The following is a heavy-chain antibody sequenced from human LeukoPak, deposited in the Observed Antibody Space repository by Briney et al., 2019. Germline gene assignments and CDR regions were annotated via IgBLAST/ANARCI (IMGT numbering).Heavy chain of an antibody. D-gene: IGHD3-22*01. Sequence: SVKVSCKASGGTFSSYAISWVRQAPGQGLEWMGGIIPIFGTANYAQKFQGRVTITTDESTSTAYMELSSLRSEDTAVYYCARAPYYYDSSGPTGAFDIWGQGTMVTVSS. CDR2: IIPIFGTA. V-gene: IGHV1-69*05. CDR1: GGTFSSYA. CDR3: ARAPYYYDSSGPTGAFDI. J-gene: IGHJ3*02.